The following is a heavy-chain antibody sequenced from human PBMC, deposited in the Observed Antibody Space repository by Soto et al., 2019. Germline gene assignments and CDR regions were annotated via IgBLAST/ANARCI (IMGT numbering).Heavy chain of an antibody. CDR1: GFSFSDFA. CDR3: ARDATGMVGRPNTNWFDP. CDR2: ISGFGGTT. V-gene: IGHV3-23*01. J-gene: IGHJ5*02. Sequence: EVQLLESGGGLVQRGGSLRLSCVASGFSFSDFAMSWVRQGPGKGLEWVSGISGFGGTTYYSDSVKGRFIISRDGSTNTLFLQMNSLTAEDTGVYYCARDATGMVGRPNTNWFDPWGQGTLVTVSS. D-gene: IGHD2-15*01.